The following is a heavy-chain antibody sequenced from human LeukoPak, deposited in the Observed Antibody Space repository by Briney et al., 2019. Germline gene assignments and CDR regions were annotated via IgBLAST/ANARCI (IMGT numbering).Heavy chain of an antibody. CDR2: INPNSGGT. D-gene: IGHD2-15*01. Sequence: ASVKVSCKASGYTFINNWMHWVRQAPGQGLEWMGWINPNSGGTNYAQKFQGRVTMTRDTSISTAYMELSRLRSDDTAVYYCARSPVGGYWGQGTLVTVSS. V-gene: IGHV1-2*02. CDR3: ARSPVGGY. J-gene: IGHJ4*02. CDR1: GYTFINNW.